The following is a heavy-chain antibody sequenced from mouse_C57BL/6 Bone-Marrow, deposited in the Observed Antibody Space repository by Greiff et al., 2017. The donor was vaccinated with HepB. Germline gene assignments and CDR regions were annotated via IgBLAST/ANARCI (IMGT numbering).Heavy chain of an antibody. J-gene: IGHJ4*01. CDR2: INPSTGGT. CDR1: GYSFSGYY. CDR3: AREEWGMDY. Sequence: VQLQQSGPELVKPGASVKISCKASGYSFSGYYMNWVKQSPEKSLEWIGEINPSTGGTTYNQKFKAKATLTVDKSSSTAYMQLKSLTSEDSAVYYCAREEWGMDYWGQGNAVTVSA. V-gene: IGHV1-42*01. D-gene: IGHD1-3*01.